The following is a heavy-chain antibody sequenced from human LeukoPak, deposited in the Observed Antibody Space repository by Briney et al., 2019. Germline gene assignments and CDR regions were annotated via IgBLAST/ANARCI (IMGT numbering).Heavy chain of an antibody. CDR2: INHSGST. CDR1: GGSFSGYY. Sequence: SSETLSLTCAVYGGSFSGYYWSWIRQPPGKGLEWIGEINHSGSTNYNPSLKSRVTISVDTSKNQFSLKLSSVTAADTAVYYCATAVGESVTTIDYWGQGTLVTVSS. D-gene: IGHD4-17*01. J-gene: IGHJ4*02. CDR3: ATAVGESVTTIDY. V-gene: IGHV4-34*01.